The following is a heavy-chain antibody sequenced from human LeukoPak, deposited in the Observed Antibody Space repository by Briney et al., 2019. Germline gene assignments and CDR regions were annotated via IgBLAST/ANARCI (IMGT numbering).Heavy chain of an antibody. CDR3: AKAYGDYVSLRYFDY. CDR1: GYTFSSYA. D-gene: IGHD4-17*01. CDR2: INAGNGNT. J-gene: IGHJ4*02. Sequence: GASVKVSCKASGYTFSSYAMHWVRQAPGQRLEWMGWINAGNGNTKYSQKFQGRVTITRDTSASTAYMELSSLRSEDTAVFYCAKAYGDYVSLRYFDYWGQGTLVTVSS. V-gene: IGHV1-3*01.